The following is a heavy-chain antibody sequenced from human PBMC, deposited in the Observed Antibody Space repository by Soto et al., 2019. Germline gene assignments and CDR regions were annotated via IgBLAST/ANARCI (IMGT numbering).Heavy chain of an antibody. Sequence: EVQLLESGGGLVQPGESLRLSCAASGFTFSSYAMSWVRQAPGKGLEWVSVISGSDDSTYYADSEKSPFTISRDKSQNPLYLPMHTLRAEGTAVYYCAKRSSSSTFDYWGQGTLGTVSS. D-gene: IGHD6-6*01. CDR3: AKRSSSSTFDY. J-gene: IGHJ4*02. CDR2: ISGSDDST. CDR1: GFTFSSYA. V-gene: IGHV3-23*01.